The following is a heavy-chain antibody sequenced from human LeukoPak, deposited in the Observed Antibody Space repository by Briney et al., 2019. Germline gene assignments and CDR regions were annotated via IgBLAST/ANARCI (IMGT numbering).Heavy chain of an antibody. CDR2: IRSKAYGGTT. D-gene: IGHD3-10*01. CDR1: GFTFGDYA. V-gene: IGHV3-49*04. Sequence: PGGSLRLSCTASGFTFGDYAMSWVRQAPGKGLEWVGFIRSKAYGGTTEYAASVKGRFTISRDDSKSIAYLQMNSLKTEDIAVYYCTRTMVRGVVPDYYYYGMDVWGKGTTVTVSS. J-gene: IGHJ6*04. CDR3: TRTMVRGVVPDYYYYGMDV.